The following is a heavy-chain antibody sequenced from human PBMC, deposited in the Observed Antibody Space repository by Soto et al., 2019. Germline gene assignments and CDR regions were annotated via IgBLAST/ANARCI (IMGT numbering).Heavy chain of an antibody. Sequence: ASVKVSCKASGYTFTSYAMHWVRQAPGQRLEWMGWINAGNGNTKYSQKIQGRVTITRDTSASTAYMELRSLRSEDMAVYYCARDPGYSYGYNWGQGTLVTVSS. J-gene: IGHJ4*02. CDR1: GYTFTSYA. CDR3: ARDPGYSYGYN. V-gene: IGHV1-3*01. D-gene: IGHD5-18*01. CDR2: INAGNGNT.